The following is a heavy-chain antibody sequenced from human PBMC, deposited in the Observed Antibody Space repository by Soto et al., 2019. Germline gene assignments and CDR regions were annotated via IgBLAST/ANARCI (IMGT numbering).Heavy chain of an antibody. J-gene: IGHJ4*02. CDR2: IYYSGST. Sequence: SETLSLTCTVSGGSISSSSYYWGWIRQPPGKGLEWIGSIYYSGSTYYNPSLKSRVTISVDTSKNQFSLKLSSVTAADTAVYYCARHGEGMITFGGVIDPFDYWGQGTLVTVSS. CDR3: ARHGEGMITFGGVIDPFDY. V-gene: IGHV4-39*01. D-gene: IGHD3-16*02. CDR1: GGSISSSSYY.